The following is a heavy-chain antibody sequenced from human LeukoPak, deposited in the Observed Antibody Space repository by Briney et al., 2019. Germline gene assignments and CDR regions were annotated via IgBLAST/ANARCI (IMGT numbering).Heavy chain of an antibody. CDR3: AKDWGMATITPYFDY. CDR1: GCTFSSYA. CDR2: ISGSGGST. V-gene: IGHV3-23*01. D-gene: IGHD5-24*01. J-gene: IGHJ4*02. Sequence: GGSLRLSCAASGCTFSSYAMSWVRQAPGKGLEWVSAISGSGGSTYYADSVKGRFTISRDNSKNTLYLQMNSLRAEDTAVYYCAKDWGMATITPYFDYWGQGTLVTVSS.